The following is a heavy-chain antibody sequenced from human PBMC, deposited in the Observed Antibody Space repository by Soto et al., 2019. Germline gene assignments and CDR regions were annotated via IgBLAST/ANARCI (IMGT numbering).Heavy chain of an antibody. J-gene: IGHJ6*02. CDR1: GGTFSSYA. CDR3: ASKAAAGRYYYYYYGMDV. D-gene: IGHD6-13*01. CDR2: IIPIFGTA. V-gene: IGHV1-69*13. Sequence: GASVKVSCKASGGTFSSYAISWVRQAPGQGLEWMGGIIPIFGTANYAQKFQGRVTITADESTSTAYMELSSLRSEDTAVYYCASKAAAGRYYYYYYGMDVWGQGTTVTVSS.